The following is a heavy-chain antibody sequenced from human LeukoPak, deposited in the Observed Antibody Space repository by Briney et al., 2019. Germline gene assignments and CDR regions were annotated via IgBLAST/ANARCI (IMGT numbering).Heavy chain of an antibody. V-gene: IGHV4-39*07. D-gene: IGHD2-2*01. CDR3: ARAHIEIVPTGMGHDAFDI. J-gene: IGHJ3*02. CDR2: MFYSGNT. CDR1: GDSITSTSYY. Sequence: SETLSLTCTVSGDSITSTSYYWGWIRQPPGKGLEWIGSMFYSGNTYYSPSVRSRVTISEGTSENQFSLKLSSVTAADTAVYYCARAHIEIVPTGMGHDAFDIWGQGTMVTVSS.